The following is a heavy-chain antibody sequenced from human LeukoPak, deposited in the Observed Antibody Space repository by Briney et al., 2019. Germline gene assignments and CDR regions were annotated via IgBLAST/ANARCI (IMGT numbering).Heavy chain of an antibody. Sequence: PGGSLRLSCAASGFTVSSYAMSWVRQAPGKGLEWVSTISGSGGSTYYADSVKGRSTISRDNSKNTLYLQMNGLRAEDTAVYYCARAREDYYGSGSYYFFNWGQGTLVTVSS. CDR1: GFTVSSYA. V-gene: IGHV3-23*01. CDR2: ISGSGGST. CDR3: ARAREDYYGSGSYYFFN. D-gene: IGHD3-10*01. J-gene: IGHJ4*02.